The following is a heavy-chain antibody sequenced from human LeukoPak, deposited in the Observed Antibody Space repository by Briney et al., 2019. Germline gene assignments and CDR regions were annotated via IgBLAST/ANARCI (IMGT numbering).Heavy chain of an antibody. CDR1: GGTFTSYA. Sequence: SVKVSCKASGGTFTSYAISWVRQAPGQGLEWRGRIIPIFGIANYAQKFQGRVTITADKSTSTAYMELSSLRSEDTAVYYCARDRVVVVPAAGFDPWGQGTLVTVSS. CDR2: IIPIFGIA. D-gene: IGHD2-2*01. V-gene: IGHV1-69*04. J-gene: IGHJ5*02. CDR3: ARDRVVVVPAAGFDP.